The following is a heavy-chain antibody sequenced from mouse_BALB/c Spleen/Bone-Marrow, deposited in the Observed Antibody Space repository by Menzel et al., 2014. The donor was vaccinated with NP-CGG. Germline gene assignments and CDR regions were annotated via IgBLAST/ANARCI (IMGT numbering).Heavy chain of an antibody. CDR3: ARGRYYHGSSTLGAMDY. CDR2: ISSGGST. V-gene: IGHV5-6-5*01. Sequence: EVKLVESGGGLVKPGGSLKLSCAASGFTFSSYAMSWVRQTPEKRLEWVASISSGGSTYYPDSVKGRFTISRDNARNILYLQMSSQTSEDTDAYYCARGRYYHGSSTLGAMDYWGQGTSVTVSS. D-gene: IGHD1-1*01. J-gene: IGHJ4*01. CDR1: GFTFSSYA.